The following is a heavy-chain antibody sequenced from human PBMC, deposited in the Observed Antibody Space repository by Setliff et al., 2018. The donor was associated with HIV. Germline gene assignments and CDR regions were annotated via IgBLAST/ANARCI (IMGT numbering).Heavy chain of an antibody. CDR1: GYTFTSYG. CDR2: LSDYNGNT. J-gene: IGHJ6*03. Sequence: GASVKVSCKASGYTFTSYGISWVRQAPGQGLEWMGWLSDYNGNTNYAQNFQGRVTLTADTSTSTAYMEVRSLRSDDTAVYYCARGGRGFHDGYTLYYYYMDVWGKGTTVTVSS. CDR3: ARGGRGFHDGYTLYYYYMDV. V-gene: IGHV1-18*01. D-gene: IGHD5-18*01.